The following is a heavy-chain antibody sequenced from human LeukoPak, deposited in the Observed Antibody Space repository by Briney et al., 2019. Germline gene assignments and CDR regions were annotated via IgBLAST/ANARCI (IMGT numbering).Heavy chain of an antibody. V-gene: IGHV4-59*01. CDR2: IDYSGST. J-gene: IGHJ5*02. D-gene: IGHD3-10*01. Sequence: PSETLSLTCTVSGGSLSSKYWSWIRQPPGKGLEWIGYIDYSGSTNYNPSLKSRVTISVDTSKKQFSLKLSSVTAVDTAVYYCARYVYGSGSYYNWFDPWGQGTLVTVSS. CDR3: ARYVYGSGSYYNWFDP. CDR1: GGSLSSKY.